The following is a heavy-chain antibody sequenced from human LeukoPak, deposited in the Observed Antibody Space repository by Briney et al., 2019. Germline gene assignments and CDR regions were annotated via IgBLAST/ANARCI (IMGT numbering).Heavy chain of an antibody. CDR1: GYSISSGYY. V-gene: IGHV4-38-2*01. D-gene: IGHD3-9*01. CDR2: IYHSGST. Sequence: SETLSLTCAVSGYSISSGYYWGWIRQPPGKGLEWIGSIYHSGSTYYNPSLKSRVTISVDTSKNQFSLKLSYVTAADTAVYYCARSHDDILTGYYLNWFDPWGQGTLVTVSS. CDR3: ARSHDDILTGYYLNWFDP. J-gene: IGHJ5*02.